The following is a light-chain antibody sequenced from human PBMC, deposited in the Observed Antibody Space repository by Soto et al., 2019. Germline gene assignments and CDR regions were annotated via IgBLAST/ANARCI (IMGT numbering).Light chain of an antibody. Sequence: QSVLTQPPSVSGAPGQRVSISCTGSTSNIGAPYDVHWYQHLPGTAPKLLIYDTDQRPSGVPDRFSGSRSGTSASLTISELQSEDEADYHCAAWDDSLKGPAFGGGTKLTVL. V-gene: IGLV1-40*01. CDR3: AAWDDSLKGPA. J-gene: IGLJ2*01. CDR1: TSNIGAPYD. CDR2: DTD.